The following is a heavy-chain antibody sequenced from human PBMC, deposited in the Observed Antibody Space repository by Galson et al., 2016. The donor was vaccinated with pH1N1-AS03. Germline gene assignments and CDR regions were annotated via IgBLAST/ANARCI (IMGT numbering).Heavy chain of an antibody. CDR2: MKPDGSEK. V-gene: IGHV3-7*03. CDR3: ATRILS. CDR1: ALRFSSDW. J-gene: IGHJ4*02. Sequence: SLRLSCAASALRFSSDWVYWVRQSPGKGLEWVATMKPDGSEKYYLDSVRGRFTISRDNAKNSVYLEMNSLRADDTAFYYCATRILSGGQGTLVTVSS. D-gene: IGHD2/OR15-2a*01.